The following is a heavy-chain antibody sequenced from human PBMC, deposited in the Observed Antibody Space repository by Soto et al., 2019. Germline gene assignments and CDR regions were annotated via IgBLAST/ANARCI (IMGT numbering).Heavy chain of an antibody. CDR3: ARDRGPNTLDY. V-gene: IGHV3-7*03. Sequence: EVQLVESGGGLVQPGGSLRLSCAVSGLTFSTTWMTWGRQAPGKGLEWLASINQDGSATYYVDTVKGRITISRYNLKHSLDLELNSLRAEDSATNYWARDRGPNTLDYWGQGTVVTVSS. D-gene: IGHD7-27*01. J-gene: IGHJ4*02. CDR1: GLTFSTTW. CDR2: INQDGSAT.